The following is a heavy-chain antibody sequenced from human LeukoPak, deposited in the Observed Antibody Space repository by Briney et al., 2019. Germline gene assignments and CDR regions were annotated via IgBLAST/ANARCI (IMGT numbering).Heavy chain of an antibody. Sequence: ASVKVSCKASGGTFSNYAISWVRQAPGQGLEWMGGIIPIFGTANYAQKFQGRVTITADESTSTAYMELSSLRSEDTAVYYCARSETTVTSEDYYYYYMDVWGKGTTVTISS. V-gene: IGHV1-69*13. CDR1: GGTFSNYA. CDR2: IIPIFGTA. CDR3: ARSETTVTSEDYYYYYMDV. J-gene: IGHJ6*03. D-gene: IGHD4-17*01.